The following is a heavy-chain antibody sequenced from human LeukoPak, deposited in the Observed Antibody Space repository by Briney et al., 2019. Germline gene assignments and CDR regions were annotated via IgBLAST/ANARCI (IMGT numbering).Heavy chain of an antibody. V-gene: IGHV4-39*01. CDR2: INYSGST. CDR1: GGSISSTGYY. CDR3: AAYYYDSSGYFA. Sequence: SETLSLTCTVSGGSISSTGYYWGWSRQPPGKGLEWIGAINYSGSTYYNPSLKSRVTISADTSKTQFSLKLSTVTAADTAVYYCAAYYYDSSGYFAWGQGTLDTVSS. D-gene: IGHD3-22*01. J-gene: IGHJ5*02.